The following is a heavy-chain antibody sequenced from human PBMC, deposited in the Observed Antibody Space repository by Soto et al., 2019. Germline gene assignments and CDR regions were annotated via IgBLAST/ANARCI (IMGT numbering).Heavy chain of an antibody. CDR2: ISYDGSNK. CDR3: ARDLGNDYGSFAY. Sequence: GVSLRLSCVASGFTFSNYAMNCVRQAPGKGLEWVAVISYDGSNKYYADSVKGRITISRDNSRNTLYLQMNNLRAEDTAMYYCARDLGNDYGSFAYWGKGTPVAVSS. V-gene: IGHV3-30-3*01. J-gene: IGHJ4*02. D-gene: IGHD4-17*01. CDR1: GFTFSNYA.